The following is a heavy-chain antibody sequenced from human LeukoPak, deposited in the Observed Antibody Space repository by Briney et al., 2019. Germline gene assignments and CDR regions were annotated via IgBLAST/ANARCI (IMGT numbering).Heavy chain of an antibody. J-gene: IGHJ4*02. V-gene: IGHV4-39*01. CDR3: ARRGGSGSRGDYYFDY. CDR1: GGSISSSSYY. CDR2: IDYSGGI. D-gene: IGHD3-10*01. Sequence: SETLSLTCTVSGGSISSSSYYWGWIRQPPGKGLEWIASIDYSGGIYYNPSLKSRVTISVDTSKNQFSLKLSSVTAADTAVYYCARRGGSGSRGDYYFDYWGQGTLVTVSS.